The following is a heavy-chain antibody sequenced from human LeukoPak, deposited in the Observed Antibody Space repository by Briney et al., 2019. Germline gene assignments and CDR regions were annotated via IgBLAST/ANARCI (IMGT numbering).Heavy chain of an antibody. CDR3: AKARGTYYYDSSGYYPFDH. V-gene: IGHV3-23*01. CDR2: ISGSAGST. J-gene: IGHJ4*02. D-gene: IGHD3-22*01. Sequence: GGSLRLSCAASGFTFSSYAMSWVRQAPGKGLEWVSAISGSAGSTYYADSVKGRFTISRDNSKNTLYLQMNSLRAEDTAVYYCAKARGTYYYDSSGYYPFDHWGQGTLVTVSS. CDR1: GFTFSSYA.